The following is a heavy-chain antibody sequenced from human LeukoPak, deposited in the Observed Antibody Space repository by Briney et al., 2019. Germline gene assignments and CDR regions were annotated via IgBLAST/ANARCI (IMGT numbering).Heavy chain of an antibody. CDR2: IYTSGST. V-gene: IGHV4-4*07. J-gene: IGHJ4*02. D-gene: IGHD5-12*01. CDR3: ARARSLGGYED. CDR1: GGSISSYY. Sequence: SETLSLTCTASGGSISSYYWSWIRQPAGKGLEWIGRIYTSGSTNYNPSLKSRVTMSVDTFNNQISLKLSAETAADSAVYDCARARSLGGYEDWGQGTLVTVSS.